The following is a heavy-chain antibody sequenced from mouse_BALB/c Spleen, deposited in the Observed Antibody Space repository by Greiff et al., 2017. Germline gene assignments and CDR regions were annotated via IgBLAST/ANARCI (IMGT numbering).Heavy chain of an antibody. V-gene: IGHV1-9*01. CDR1: GYTFSSYW. D-gene: IGHD2-14*01. CDR2: ILPGSGST. Sequence: VKLQQSGAELMKPGASVKISCKATGYTFSSYWIEWVKQRPGHGLEWIGEILPGSGSTNYNEKFKGKATFTADTSSNTAYMQLSSLTSEDSAVYYCARSNYRSWFAYWGQGTLVTVSA. CDR3: ARSNYRSWFAY. J-gene: IGHJ3*01.